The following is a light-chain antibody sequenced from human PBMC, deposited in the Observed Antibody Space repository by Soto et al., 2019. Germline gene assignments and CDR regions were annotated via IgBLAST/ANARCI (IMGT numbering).Light chain of an antibody. J-gene: IGKJ5*01. CDR3: QQSYRSPIT. Sequence: DIQMTQSPSSLSASVGDRVTITCRASQSISNNLNWYQQKPGKAPKLLIYTASSLQSGVPSRFSGSGSGTAFTLSISSLQSEDFATYYCQQSYRSPITFGQGTRLEIK. CDR2: TAS. CDR1: QSISNN. V-gene: IGKV1-39*01.